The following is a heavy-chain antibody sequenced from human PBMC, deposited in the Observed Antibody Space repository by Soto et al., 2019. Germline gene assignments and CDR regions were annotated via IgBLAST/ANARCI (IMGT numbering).Heavy chain of an antibody. CDR2: VSSDGSNK. Sequence: QVHLEESGGGVVHPGRSLRLSCAASGFTFNTYAVHWVRQAPGKGLEWVAVVSSDGSNKYYSDSVKGRFSISGDNSNNTLSLQMNSLRTEDTAVYYCARGAITVLRGVDYWGRGTLVTVSS. V-gene: IGHV3-30*04. J-gene: IGHJ4*02. CDR3: ARGAITVLRGVDY. D-gene: IGHD3-10*01. CDR1: GFTFNTYA.